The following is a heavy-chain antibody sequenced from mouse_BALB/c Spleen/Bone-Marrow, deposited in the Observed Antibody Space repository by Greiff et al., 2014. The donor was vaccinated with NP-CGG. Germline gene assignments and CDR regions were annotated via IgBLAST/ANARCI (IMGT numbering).Heavy chain of an antibody. D-gene: IGHD2-10*01. CDR2: INPSSGYT. V-gene: IGHV1-4*02. CDR1: GYTFTLYT. J-gene: IGHJ4*01. Sequence: QVQLQQPAAELARPGASVKMSCKASGYTFTLYTIHWVKQRPGQGLEWIGYINPSSGYTNYNQKFKDKTTLTADKSSSTAYMQLSSLTSEDSSVYYCARDPYRENYYSMDYWGQGTSVTVSS. CDR3: ARDPYRENYYSMDY.